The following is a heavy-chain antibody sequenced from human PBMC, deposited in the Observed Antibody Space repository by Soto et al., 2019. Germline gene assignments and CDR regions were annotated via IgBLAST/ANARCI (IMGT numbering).Heavy chain of an antibody. V-gene: IGHV1-69*13. J-gene: IGHJ4*02. CDR1: GGTFSSYA. D-gene: IGHD5-12*01. CDR2: IIPIFGTA. CDR3: ARSSNSGYDFDY. Sequence: SVKVSCKASGGTFSSYAISWVRQAPGQGLEWMGGIIPIFGTANYAQKFQGRVTITADESTSTAYMELSSLRSEDTAVYYCARSSNSGYDFDYWGQGTLVTVSS.